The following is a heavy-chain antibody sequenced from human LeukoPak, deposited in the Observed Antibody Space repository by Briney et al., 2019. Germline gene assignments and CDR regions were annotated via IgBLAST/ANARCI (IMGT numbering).Heavy chain of an antibody. Sequence: GGSLRLSCAASGFTFSSYAMHWVRQAPGKGLEWVAVISYDGSNKYYADSVKGRFTISRGNSKNTLYLQMNSLRAEDTAVYYCAGGQIFGVVYDYWGQGTLVTVSS. CDR2: ISYDGSNK. CDR1: GFTFSSYA. CDR3: AGGQIFGVVYDY. V-gene: IGHV3-30-3*01. D-gene: IGHD3-3*01. J-gene: IGHJ4*02.